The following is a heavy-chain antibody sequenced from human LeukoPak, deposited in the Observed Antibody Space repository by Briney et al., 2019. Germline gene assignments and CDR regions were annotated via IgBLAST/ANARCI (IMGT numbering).Heavy chain of an antibody. CDR1: GYTLTELS. J-gene: IGHJ5*02. V-gene: IGHV1-24*01. CDR2: FDPEDGET. Sequence: ASVKVSCKVSGYTLTELSMHWVRQAPGKGREWMGGFDPEDGETIYAQKFQGRVTMTEDTSTDTAYMELSSLRSEDTAVYYCATSREFANWFDPWGQGTLVTVSS. CDR3: ATSREFANWFDP. D-gene: IGHD3-10*01.